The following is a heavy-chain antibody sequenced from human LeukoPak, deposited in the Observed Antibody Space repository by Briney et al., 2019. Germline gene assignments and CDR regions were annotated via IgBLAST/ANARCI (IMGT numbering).Heavy chain of an antibody. CDR2: ISYDGSNK. CDR1: GFTFSSYG. CDR3: AKDADDYYGSGSCFDY. V-gene: IGHV3-30*18. Sequence: GRSLRLSCAASGFTFSSYGMHWVRQAPGKGLEWVAVISYDGSNKYYADSVKGRFTISRDNSKNTLYLQMNSLRAEDTAVYYCAKDADDYYGSGSCFDYWGQGTLVTVSS. D-gene: IGHD3-10*01. J-gene: IGHJ4*02.